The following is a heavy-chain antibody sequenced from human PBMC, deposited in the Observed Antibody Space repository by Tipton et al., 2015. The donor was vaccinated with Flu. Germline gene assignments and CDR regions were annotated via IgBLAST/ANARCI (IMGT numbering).Heavy chain of an antibody. V-gene: IGHV1-8*01. Sequence: QVQLVQSGAEVKKPGASVKVSCKASGYTFSSYEINWVRQATGQGLEWMGWMNPNSGNTGYAQKFQGRVTMTRNTSISTVYMELTSLTSEDTAVYYCMRGEQWLGPPFEFWDQGTLVTVSS. CDR2: MNPNSGNT. CDR3: MRGEQWLGPPFEF. J-gene: IGHJ4*02. CDR1: GYTFSSYE. D-gene: IGHD6-19*01.